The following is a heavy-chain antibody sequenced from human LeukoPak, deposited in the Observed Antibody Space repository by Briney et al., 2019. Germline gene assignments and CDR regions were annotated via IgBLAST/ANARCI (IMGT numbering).Heavy chain of an antibody. Sequence: SVKVSCKASGGTFSSYAISWVRQAPGQGREWMGRIIPILGIANYAQKFQGRVTITADKSTSTAYMELSSLRSEDTAVYYCARTHRGYYYDSSGYLVFDYWGQGTLVTVSS. D-gene: IGHD3-22*01. CDR1: GGTFSSYA. V-gene: IGHV1-69*04. CDR3: ARTHRGYYYDSSGYLVFDY. J-gene: IGHJ4*02. CDR2: IIPILGIA.